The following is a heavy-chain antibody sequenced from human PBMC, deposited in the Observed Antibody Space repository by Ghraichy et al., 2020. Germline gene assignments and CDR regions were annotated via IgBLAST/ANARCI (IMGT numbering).Heavy chain of an antibody. V-gene: IGHV3-23*01. D-gene: IGHD3-22*01. J-gene: IGHJ3*02. Sequence: GGSLRLSCAASGFTFSSYAMSWVRQAPGKGLEWVSAISGSGGSTYYADSVKGRFTISRDNSKNTLYLQMNSLRAEDTAVYYCAKGSYDSSGYPPPDAFDIWGQGTMVTVSS. CDR2: ISGSGGST. CDR3: AKGSYDSSGYPPPDAFDI. CDR1: GFTFSSYA.